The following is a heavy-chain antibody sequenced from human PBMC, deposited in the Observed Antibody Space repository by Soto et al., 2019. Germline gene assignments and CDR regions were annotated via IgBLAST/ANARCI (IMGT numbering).Heavy chain of an antibody. CDR1: GGSISSGGYY. Sequence: SETLSLTCTVSGGSISSGGYYWSWIRQHPGKGLEWIGYIYYSGSTYYNPSLKSRVTISVDTSKNQFSLKLSSVTAADTAVYYCARGRKYYYDSSGYQTPDAFDIWGQGTMVTVS. D-gene: IGHD3-22*01. CDR2: IYYSGST. J-gene: IGHJ3*02. CDR3: ARGRKYYYDSSGYQTPDAFDI. V-gene: IGHV4-31*03.